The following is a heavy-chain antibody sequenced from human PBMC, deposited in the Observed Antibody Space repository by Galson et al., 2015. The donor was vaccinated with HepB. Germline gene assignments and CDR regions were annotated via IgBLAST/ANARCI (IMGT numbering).Heavy chain of an antibody. V-gene: IGHV2-70*11. CDR1: GLSLSTSGMC. D-gene: IGHD5-18*01. Sequence: PALVKPTQTLTLTCTFSGLSLSTSGMCVSWIRQPPGKALEWLARIDWDDDKYYSTSLKTRLTISKDTSKNQVVLTMTNMDPVDTATYYCARGYNYGPGYNWLDPWGQGTLVTVSS. J-gene: IGHJ5*02. CDR2: IDWDDDK. CDR3: ARGYNYGPGYNWLDP.